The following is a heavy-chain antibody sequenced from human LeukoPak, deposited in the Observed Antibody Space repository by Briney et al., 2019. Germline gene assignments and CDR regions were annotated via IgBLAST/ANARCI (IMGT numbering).Heavy chain of an antibody. Sequence: KPSETLSLTCAVYGGSFSGYYWSWLRQPPGKGLEWIGEINYSGSTNYNPSLKSRVTISVDTSKNQFSLKLSSVTAADTAVYYCARCRGPYVWGSYRSEYYFDYWGQGTLVTVSS. J-gene: IGHJ4*02. CDR3: ARCRGPYVWGSYRSEYYFDY. CDR1: GGSFSGYY. V-gene: IGHV4-34*01. D-gene: IGHD3-16*02. CDR2: INYSGST.